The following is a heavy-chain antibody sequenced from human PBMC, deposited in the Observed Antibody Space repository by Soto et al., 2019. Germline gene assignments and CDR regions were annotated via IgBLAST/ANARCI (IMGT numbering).Heavy chain of an antibody. D-gene: IGHD4-4*01. CDR3: ARVPDYSNYVPYYYYMDV. CDR2: ISSSGSTI. J-gene: IGHJ6*03. CDR1: GFTSSDYY. V-gene: IGHV3-11*01. Sequence: QVQLVESGGGLVKPGGSLRLSCAASGFTSSDYYMSWIRQAPGKGLEWVSYISSSGSTIYYADSVKGRFIISRDNAKNSLYLQMNSLRAEDTAVYYCARVPDYSNYVPYYYYMDVWGKGTTVTVSS.